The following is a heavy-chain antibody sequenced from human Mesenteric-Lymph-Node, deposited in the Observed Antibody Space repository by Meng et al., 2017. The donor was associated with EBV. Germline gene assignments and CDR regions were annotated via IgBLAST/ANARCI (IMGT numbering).Heavy chain of an antibody. CDR1: GFIFTYYA. V-gene: IGHV3-30-3*01. CDR2: ISYDGGNR. CDR3: AKVGRPLQYWLDP. J-gene: IGHJ5*02. D-gene: IGHD4-11*01. Sequence: QVALAGAGGGVVQPGRSLGLLCSASGFIFTYYAIHWVRQAPGEGLEWVAVISYDGGNRDYADSVRGRFTISKDNSKNTLYLQMNSLRAEDTAVYYCAKVGRPLQYWLDPWGQGTLVTVSS.